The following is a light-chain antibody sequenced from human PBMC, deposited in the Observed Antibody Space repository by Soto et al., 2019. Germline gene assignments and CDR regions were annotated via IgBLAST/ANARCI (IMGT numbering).Light chain of an antibody. CDR2: AAS. CDR1: QGISSY. Sequence: DIQLTQSPSFLSPSIGESVTITCRASQGISSYLAWYQQKPGKAPKLLIYAASTLQSGVPSRFSATVSGTEFSLTITSLQPEDFATYYCQQLFDSPITFGQGTRLEIK. J-gene: IGKJ5*01. CDR3: QQLFDSPIT. V-gene: IGKV1-9*01.